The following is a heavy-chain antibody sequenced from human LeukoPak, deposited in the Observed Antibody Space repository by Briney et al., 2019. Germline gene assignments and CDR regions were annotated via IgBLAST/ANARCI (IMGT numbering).Heavy chain of an antibody. Sequence: SETLSLTCSVSGGSVSGDPYYWSWIRQPPGKGPEWIGHISYSGSVNSNPSLKSRVTASIDTSKNQFSLKLSSVTAADTAVYYCARYCTGSNCYSNRGAFGVWGRGTMVTVSS. V-gene: IGHV4-61*01. D-gene: IGHD2-15*01. J-gene: IGHJ3*01. CDR2: ISYSGSV. CDR1: GGSVSGDPYY. CDR3: ARYCTGSNCYSNRGAFGV.